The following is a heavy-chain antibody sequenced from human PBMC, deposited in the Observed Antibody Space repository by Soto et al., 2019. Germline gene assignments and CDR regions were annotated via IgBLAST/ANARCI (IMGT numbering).Heavy chain of an antibody. J-gene: IGHJ4*02. V-gene: IGHV3-23*01. CDR2: ISGSGGST. Sequence: EVQLLESGGGLVQPGGSLRLSCAASGFTFSSYAMSWVRQAPGKGLEWVSAISGSGGSTYYADSVKGRFTISRDNSKNTLYRQMHSLRAEDTAVYYCAKVPPRHGGITIFGVGIGPYYFDYWGQGTLVTVSS. CDR1: GFTFSSYA. D-gene: IGHD3-3*01. CDR3: AKVPPRHGGITIFGVGIGPYYFDY.